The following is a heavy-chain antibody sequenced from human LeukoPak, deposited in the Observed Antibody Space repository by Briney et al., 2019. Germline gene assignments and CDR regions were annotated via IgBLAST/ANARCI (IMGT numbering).Heavy chain of an antibody. CDR2: INHSGST. Sequence: SETLSLTCAVYGGSFSGYYWSWIRQPPGKGLEWIGEINHSGSTNYNPSLKSRVTISVDTSKNQFSLKLSSVTAADTAVYYCAGPTVYCSSTSCNDYWGQGTLVTVSS. D-gene: IGHD2-2*01. CDR1: GGSFSGYY. CDR3: AGPTVYCSSTSCNDY. J-gene: IGHJ4*02. V-gene: IGHV4-34*01.